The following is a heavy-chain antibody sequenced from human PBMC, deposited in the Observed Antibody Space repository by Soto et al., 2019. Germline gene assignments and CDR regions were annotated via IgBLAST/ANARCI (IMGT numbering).Heavy chain of an antibody. D-gene: IGHD3-16*01. CDR2: ISAYNGNT. Sequence: GASVKVSCKASGYTFTNYGISWVRQAPGQGLEWMGWISAYNGNTNYAQKLQGRVTMTTDTSTSTAYIELRSLRSDDTAVYYCARDSRYDYVWGRHRYDAFDIGGQG. CDR3: ARDSRYDYVWGRHRYDAFDI. V-gene: IGHV1-18*01. CDR1: GYTFTNYG. J-gene: IGHJ3*02.